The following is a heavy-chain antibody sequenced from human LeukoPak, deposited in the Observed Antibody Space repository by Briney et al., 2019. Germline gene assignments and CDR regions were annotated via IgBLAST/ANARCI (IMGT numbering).Heavy chain of an antibody. CDR3: ARRSIAAVDS. D-gene: IGHD6-6*01. CDR2: IYYSGST. Sequence: PSQTLSLTCTVSGGSISSGGYYWSWIRQHPGKGLEWIGYIYYSGSTYYNPSLKSRVTISEDTSKNQFSLKLSSVTAADTAVYFCARRSIAAVDSWGQGTLVTVSS. CDR1: GGSISSGGYY. J-gene: IGHJ4*02. V-gene: IGHV4-31*03.